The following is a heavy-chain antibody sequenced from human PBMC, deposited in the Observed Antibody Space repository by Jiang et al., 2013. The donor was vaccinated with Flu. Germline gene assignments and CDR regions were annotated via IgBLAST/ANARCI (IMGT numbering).Heavy chain of an antibody. CDR2: ISYDGSNK. Sequence: QLVESGGGVVQPGRSLRLSCAASGFTFSSYAMHWVRQAPGKGLEWVAVISYDGSNKYYADSVKGRFTISRDNSKNTLYLQMNSLRAEDTAVYYCARSMGQIVVVGHDYWGQGTLVTVSS. CDR1: GFTFSSYA. D-gene: IGHD3-22*01. J-gene: IGHJ4*02. V-gene: IGHV3-30-3*01. CDR3: ARSMGQIVVVGHDY.